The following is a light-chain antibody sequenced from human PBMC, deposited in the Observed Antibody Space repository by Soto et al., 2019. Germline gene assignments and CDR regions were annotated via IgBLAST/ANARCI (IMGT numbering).Light chain of an antibody. CDR2: YIS. CDR1: QSAGNF. J-gene: IGKJ5*01. CDR3: QQHNQWPIT. V-gene: IGKV3D-15*01. Sequence: EIVMTQSRATLSVSPCETSSLAFRASQSAGNFLAWYQQKPGQAPRLLIYYISTRATGIPARFSGSGSGTEFTLTINSLQSEDSAVYYCQQHNQWPITFGQGTRLEIK.